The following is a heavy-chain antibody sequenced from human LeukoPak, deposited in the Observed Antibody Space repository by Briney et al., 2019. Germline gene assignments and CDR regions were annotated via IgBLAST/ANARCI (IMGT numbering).Heavy chain of an antibody. D-gene: IGHD5-18*01. CDR1: GFTFSSYA. Sequence: PGRSLRLSCAASGFTFSSYALHCVRQAPAKGLEWVAVISYDGSNKYYADSVKGRFTISRDNSKNTLYLQMNSLRAEDTAVYYCARDRGYSYGSHPDYWGQGTLVTVSS. J-gene: IGHJ4*02. V-gene: IGHV3-30*04. CDR3: ARDRGYSYGSHPDY. CDR2: ISYDGSNK.